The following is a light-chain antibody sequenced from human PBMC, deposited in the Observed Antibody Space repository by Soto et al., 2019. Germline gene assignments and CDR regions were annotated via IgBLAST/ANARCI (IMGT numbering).Light chain of an antibody. CDR3: QQYGDSPLT. Sequence: EIVLTQSPGTLSLSPGERAALSCRASQSVSSSTSLAWYQQKTDQAPRLLIYGASSRAVGVPDRFSGSGSGTDFTLTISRLEPEDFAVYYCQQYGDSPLTFGGGTKVE. V-gene: IGKV3-20*01. J-gene: IGKJ4*01. CDR1: QSVSSSTS. CDR2: GAS.